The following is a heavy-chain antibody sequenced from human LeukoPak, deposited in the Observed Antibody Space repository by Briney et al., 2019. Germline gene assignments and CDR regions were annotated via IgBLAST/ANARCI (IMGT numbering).Heavy chain of an antibody. J-gene: IGHJ3*02. CDR1: GFTFDVYA. Sequence: GRSLRLAWAASGFTFDVYAMHWVRHAPGEGLWWVSGISWNSGSIGYADSVKGRFTISRDNAKNSLYLQINSLRAEDTASYSCAKYCARVHSSRWYWNAFDIWGQGTMVTVSS. CDR3: AKYCARVHSSRWYWNAFDI. V-gene: IGHV3-9*01. D-gene: IGHD6-13*01. CDR2: ISWNSGSI.